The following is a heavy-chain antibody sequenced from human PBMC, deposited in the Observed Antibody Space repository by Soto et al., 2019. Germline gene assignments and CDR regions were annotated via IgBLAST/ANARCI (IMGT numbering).Heavy chain of an antibody. CDR3: ARVGTGSKNYKCFDT. Sequence: SVKVTCKASGYTFTSNGSRWVRQAPGQGLEWMGWISAYNGNTNYAQKLQGRVTMTRDTSISTAYMELSSLRSEDTAVYYCARVGTGSKNYKCFDTWAQGTLVPVSS. D-gene: IGHD1-1*01. J-gene: IGHJ5*02. CDR2: ISAYNGNT. CDR1: GYTFTSNG. V-gene: IGHV1-18*01.